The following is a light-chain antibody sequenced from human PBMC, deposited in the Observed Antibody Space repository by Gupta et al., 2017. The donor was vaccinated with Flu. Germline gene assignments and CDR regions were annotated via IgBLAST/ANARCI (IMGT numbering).Light chain of an antibody. CDR3: QHGCNWPFA. J-gene: IGKJ3*01. CDR1: QSISTY. Sequence: EIVLTQSPAILSLSPGERATLSCRASQSISTYLAWFQQEPGQAPRLLIYDASHRGTGIPARFSGSGTGTELTLAIISRGPEDFAVYNCQHGCNWPFAFGHGTKVEIK. CDR2: DAS. V-gene: IGKV3-11*01.